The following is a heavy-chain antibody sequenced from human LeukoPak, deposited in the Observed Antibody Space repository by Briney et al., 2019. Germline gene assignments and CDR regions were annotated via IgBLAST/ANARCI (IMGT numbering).Heavy chain of an antibody. J-gene: IGHJ5*02. CDR3: ARDGIAAAGIDWFDP. CDR2: INHSGST. CDR1: GGSFSGYY. Sequence: SETLSLTCAVYGGSFSGYYWSWIRQPPGKGLEWIGEINHSGSTNYNPSLKSRVTISVDTSKNQFSLKLSSVIAADTAVYYCARDGIAAAGIDWFDPWGQGTLVTVSS. D-gene: IGHD6-13*01. V-gene: IGHV4-34*01.